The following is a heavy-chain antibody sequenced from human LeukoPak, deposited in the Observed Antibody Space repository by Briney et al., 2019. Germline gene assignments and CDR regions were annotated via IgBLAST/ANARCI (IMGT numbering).Heavy chain of an antibody. Sequence: PSETLSLTCTVSGGSISSSSYYWGWIRQPPGEGLEWIGSIYYSGSTNYNPSLKSRVTISVDTSKNQFSLKLSSVTAADTAVYYCARVSGCSGGSCYRKFDPWGQGTLVTVSS. CDR1: GGSISSSSYY. J-gene: IGHJ5*02. CDR3: ARVSGCSGGSCYRKFDP. CDR2: IYYSGST. V-gene: IGHV4-39*07. D-gene: IGHD2-15*01.